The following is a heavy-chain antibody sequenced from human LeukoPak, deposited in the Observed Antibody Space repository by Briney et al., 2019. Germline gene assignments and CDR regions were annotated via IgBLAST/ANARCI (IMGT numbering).Heavy chain of an antibody. J-gene: IGHJ5*02. Sequence: SETLSLTCTVSGGSVSGDGYYWSWIRQPPGKGLESIGYIFYTGSTNYNPSLKSRVTISIDTSKNQFSLKLSSVTAADTAVYYCARGGSGSYYNPPFDPWGQGTLVTVSS. CDR3: ARGGSGSYYNPPFDP. CDR1: GGSVSGDGYY. V-gene: IGHV4-61*08. D-gene: IGHD3-10*01. CDR2: IFYTGST.